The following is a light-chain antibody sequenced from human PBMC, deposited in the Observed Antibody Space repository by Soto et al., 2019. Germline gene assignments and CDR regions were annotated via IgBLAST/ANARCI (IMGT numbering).Light chain of an antibody. V-gene: IGKV3-15*01. CDR1: RSISRN. J-gene: IGKJ4*01. CDR2: GAS. Sequence: EMVLTQSPATLSGSPGERVTLSCRASRSISRNLAWYQQKAGQAPRLLIYGASTRPTGIPDRFSGRGSGTEFTLTINGLQSEDFATYYCQPHNNWPVVTFGGGTRVEIK. CDR3: QPHNNWPVVT.